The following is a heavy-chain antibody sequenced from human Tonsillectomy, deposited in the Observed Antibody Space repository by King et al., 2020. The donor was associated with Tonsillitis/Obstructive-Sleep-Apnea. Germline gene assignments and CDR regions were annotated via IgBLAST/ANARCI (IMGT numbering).Heavy chain of an antibody. V-gene: IGHV4-39*01. CDR1: GGSISSSSYY. J-gene: IGHJ4*02. D-gene: IGHD2-8*01. CDR2: IYYSGST. Sequence: LQLQESGPGLVKPSETLSLTCTVSGGSISSSSYYWGWIRQPPGKGLEWIGSIYYSGSTYYNPSLKSRVTISVDTSKNQFSLKLSSVTAADTAVYYCDGYCTNGVCSDYWGQGTLVTVSS. CDR3: DGYCTNGVCSDY.